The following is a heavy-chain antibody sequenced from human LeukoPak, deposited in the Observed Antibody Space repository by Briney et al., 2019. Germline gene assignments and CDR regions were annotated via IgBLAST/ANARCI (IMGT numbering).Heavy chain of an antibody. CDR1: GFTFSSYS. CDR3: ARVYRGDYVGSASSYYYGMDV. V-gene: IGHV3-21*01. Sequence: GGSLRLSCAASGFTFSSYSMNWVRQAPGKGLEWVSSISSTSSYIYYADSVEGRFTISRDNAKNSLYLQVNSLRAEDTAVYYCARVYRGDYVGSASSYYYGMDVWGKGTTVTVSS. D-gene: IGHD4-17*01. J-gene: IGHJ6*04. CDR2: ISSTSSYI.